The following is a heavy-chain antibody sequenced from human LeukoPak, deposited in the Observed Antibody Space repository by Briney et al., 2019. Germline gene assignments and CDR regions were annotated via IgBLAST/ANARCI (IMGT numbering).Heavy chain of an antibody. Sequence: GGSLRLSCAASGFTFGSYEMNWVRQAPGKVLEWVSYISSSGSTIYYADSVKGRFTISRDNAKNSLYLQMNSLRAEDTAVYYCAELGITMIGGVWGKGTTVTISS. CDR3: AELGITMIGGV. CDR1: GFTFGSYE. CDR2: ISSSGSTI. J-gene: IGHJ6*04. D-gene: IGHD3-10*02. V-gene: IGHV3-48*03.